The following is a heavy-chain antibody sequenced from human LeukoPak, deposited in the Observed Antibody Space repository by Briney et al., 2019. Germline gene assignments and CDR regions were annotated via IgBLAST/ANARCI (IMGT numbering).Heavy chain of an antibody. CDR2: ISYDGSNK. J-gene: IGHJ4*02. V-gene: IGHV3-30*18. CDR3: AKEASIAAPYSLDY. CDR1: GFTFSSYG. D-gene: IGHD6-6*01. Sequence: GGSLRLSCAASGFTFSSYGMHWVRQAPGKGLEWVAVISYDGSNKYYADSVKGRFTISRDNSKNTLYLQMNSLRAEDTAVYYCAKEASIAAPYSLDYWGQGTLVTVSS.